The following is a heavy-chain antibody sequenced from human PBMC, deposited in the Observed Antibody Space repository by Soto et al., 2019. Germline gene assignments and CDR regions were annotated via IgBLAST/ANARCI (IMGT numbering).Heavy chain of an antibody. CDR1: GFTFSSYA. CDR2: ISGSGSST. V-gene: IGHV3-23*01. CDR3: AKDHDYDTSGYYFDD. J-gene: IGHJ4*02. Sequence: PVGSLRLSCAASGFTFSSYAMTWVRQAPGKGLEWVSAISGSGSSTYYPDSVQGRFTISRDNSKNTLYLQMNALRAEDTAVYYCAKDHDYDTSGYYFDDWGQGTLVTVSS. D-gene: IGHD3-22*01.